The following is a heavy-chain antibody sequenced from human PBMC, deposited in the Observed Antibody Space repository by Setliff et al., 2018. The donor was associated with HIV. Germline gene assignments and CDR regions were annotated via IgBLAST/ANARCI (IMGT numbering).Heavy chain of an antibody. CDR1: GFSFSGYG. D-gene: IGHD2-15*01. J-gene: IGHJ4*02. CDR2: IWYDGSNK. CDR3: ARGPGCSGGSCYLGFDY. Sequence: PGGSLRLSCAASGFSFSGYGMHWVRQAPGKGLEWLAVIWYDGSNKYYTDSVQGRITISRDNSENMLYLRMNSLRAEDTAVYFCARGPGCSGGSCYLGFDYWGQGTLVTVSS. V-gene: IGHV3-33*01.